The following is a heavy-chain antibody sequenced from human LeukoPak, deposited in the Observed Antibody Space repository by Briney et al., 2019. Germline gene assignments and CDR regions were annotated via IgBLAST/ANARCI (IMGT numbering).Heavy chain of an antibody. CDR2: IISSGSTI. V-gene: IGHV3-48*03. D-gene: IGHD2-15*01. J-gene: IGHJ6*02. CDR3: ARDRTLGGCSGGSCYVYYYGMDV. CDR1: GFTLSSYE. Sequence: PGGSLRLSCAASGFTLSSYEMNWVRQAPGEGLEWDSYIISSGSTIYYADSVKGRFTLSRDDAKNSLYLQMNGLRAEDTAVYYCARDRTLGGCSGGSCYVYYYGMDVWGQGTTVTVSS.